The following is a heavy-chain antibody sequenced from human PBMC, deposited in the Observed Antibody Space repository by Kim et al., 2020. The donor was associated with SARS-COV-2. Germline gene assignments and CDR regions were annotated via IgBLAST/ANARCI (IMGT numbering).Heavy chain of an antibody. J-gene: IGHJ4*02. Sequence: NNPSLKRRVTRAVDTSKNQFSRKLSSVTAADTAVYYCARQEGVAAVVDYWGQGTLVTVSS. D-gene: IGHD2-2*01. CDR3: ARQEGVAAVVDY. V-gene: IGHV4-59*08.